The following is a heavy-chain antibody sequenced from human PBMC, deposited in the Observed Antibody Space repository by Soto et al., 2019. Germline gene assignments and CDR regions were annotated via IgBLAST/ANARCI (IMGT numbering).Heavy chain of an antibody. Sequence: KPSETLSLTCTVSGGSVTNSSYYWGWIRQSPGKGLEWIGSVYYRGRSYSKSSVKSRVTISVDTSKNRFSLSLNSVTASDTAVYFCVSQRTTVPTQAYFDYRGPGALVTVSS. J-gene: IGHJ4*02. D-gene: IGHD4-17*01. CDR3: VSQRTTVPTQAYFDY. CDR2: VYYRGRS. CDR1: GGSVTNSSYY. V-gene: IGHV4-39*01.